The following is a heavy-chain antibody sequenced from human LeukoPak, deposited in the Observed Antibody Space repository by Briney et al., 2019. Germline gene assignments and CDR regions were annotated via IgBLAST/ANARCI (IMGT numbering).Heavy chain of an antibody. CDR1: GFTFTGYW. CDR3: ARSDWFDP. V-gene: IGHV3-74*01. J-gene: IGHJ5*02. Sequence: PGGSLRLSCAASGFTFTGYWMHWVRHAPGKGLVWVSRIKSDGSSTTYADSVKGRFTISRDNAKDTLYLQMNSLRAEDTAVYYCARSDWFDPWGQGTLVTVSS. CDR2: IKSDGSST.